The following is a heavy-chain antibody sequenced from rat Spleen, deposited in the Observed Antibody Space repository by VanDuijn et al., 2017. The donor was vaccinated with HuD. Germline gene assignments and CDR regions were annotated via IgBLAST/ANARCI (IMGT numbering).Heavy chain of an antibody. J-gene: IGHJ2*01. CDR1: GFSLTSYH. CDR2: IQNGGST. V-gene: IGHV2-27*01. CDR3: ARNYAYYYDGSYHGGFDY. Sequence: QVQLKESGPGLVQPSQTLSLTCTVSGFSLTSYHVHWVRQPPGKGLEWMGRIQNGGSTDYNSALKSRLSISRDTSKSQVFLKMNSLQTEDIATYYCARNYAYYYDGSYHGGFDYWGQGVMVTVSS. D-gene: IGHD1-12*02.